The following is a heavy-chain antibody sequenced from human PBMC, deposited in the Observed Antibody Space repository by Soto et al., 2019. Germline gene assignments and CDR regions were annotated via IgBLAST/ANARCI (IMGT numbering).Heavy chain of an antibody. J-gene: IGHJ4*02. CDR3: ARSLWFGELH. Sequence: QITLKESGPTLVKPTQTFTLTCSFSGFSLSTTGVGVGWIRQSPGKALEWLAIIYWDNDKRYSASLKSRVTITKDTSKNQVVLTVTNMDPVDTGTYYCARSLWFGELHWGQGALVTVSS. CDR2: IYWDNDK. D-gene: IGHD3-10*01. CDR1: GFSLSTTGVG. V-gene: IGHV2-5*02.